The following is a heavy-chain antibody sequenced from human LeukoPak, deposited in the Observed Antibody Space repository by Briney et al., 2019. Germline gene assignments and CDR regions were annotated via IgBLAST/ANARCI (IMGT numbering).Heavy chain of an antibody. J-gene: IGHJ4*02. D-gene: IGHD2-8*02. Sequence: SVKVSCKVSAHTHTELSMHWVRQPPGKGLEWMGGFDPEDVETIYTQKIEGRVTMTEDTSTDTAYMELSSLSSEDTAVYYCATLGCTGDRCFDLWGQGTPVTVSS. CDR2: FDPEDVET. CDR1: AHTHTELS. V-gene: IGHV1-24*01. CDR3: ATLGCTGDRCFDL.